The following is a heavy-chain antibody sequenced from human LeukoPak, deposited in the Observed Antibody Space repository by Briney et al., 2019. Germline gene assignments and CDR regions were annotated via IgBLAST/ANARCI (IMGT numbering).Heavy chain of an antibody. J-gene: IGHJ4*02. CDR3: ARQTGSGLFILP. Sequence: PGGSLRLSCAASGFIFSNYAMSWVRQPPGKGLEWIGSIYYSGNTYYNASLKSQVSISIDTSKNQFSLRLTSVTAADTAVYYCARQTGSGLFILPGGQGTLVTVSS. CDR1: GFIFSNYA. V-gene: IGHV4-39*01. CDR2: IYYSGNT. D-gene: IGHD3/OR15-3a*01.